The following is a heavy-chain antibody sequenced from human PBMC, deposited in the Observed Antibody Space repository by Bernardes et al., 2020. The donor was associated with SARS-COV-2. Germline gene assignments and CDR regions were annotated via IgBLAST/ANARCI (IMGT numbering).Heavy chain of an antibody. CDR3: ARESDWNYVFDY. Sequence: GRSLQVCCAACEFTFSSYAMSWVHKAPGKGLDWVSSITSSSSYKYYAASVKGRFTISRDTAKNSLYLQMNSLRAEDTSVYCCARESDWNYVFDYCGQGTLVTVSS. J-gene: IGHJ4*02. CDR1: EFTFSSYA. D-gene: IGHD1-7*01. V-gene: IGHV3-21*01. CDR2: ITSSSSYK.